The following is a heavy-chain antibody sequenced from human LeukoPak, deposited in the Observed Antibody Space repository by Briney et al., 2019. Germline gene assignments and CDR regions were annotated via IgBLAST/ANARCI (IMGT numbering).Heavy chain of an antibody. Sequence: PGGSLRLSCTASGFTFSSYWMRWVRQAPGKGLVWVSRINSDGSSTSYADSVKGRFTISRDNAKNSLYLQMNSLRAEDTAVYYCARDPFTMVRGVALPYFDYWGQGTLVTVSS. CDR1: GFTFSSYW. V-gene: IGHV3-74*01. J-gene: IGHJ4*02. D-gene: IGHD3-10*01. CDR2: INSDGSST. CDR3: ARDPFTMVRGVALPYFDY.